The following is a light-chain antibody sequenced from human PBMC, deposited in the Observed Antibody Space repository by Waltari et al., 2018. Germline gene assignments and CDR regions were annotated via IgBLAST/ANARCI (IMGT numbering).Light chain of an antibody. CDR2: DVN. Sequence: QSALTHPRPVSGSPGHSVTIPSTGTRSTVGCYDFVSWYQQHPGKAPKVMISDVNKRPSGVPDRFSGSKSGNTASLTISGLQAEDEADYYCCSYAGSYTWVLGGGTQLTVL. CDR1: RSTVGCYDF. CDR3: CSYAGSYTWV. J-gene: IGLJ3*02. V-gene: IGLV2-11*01.